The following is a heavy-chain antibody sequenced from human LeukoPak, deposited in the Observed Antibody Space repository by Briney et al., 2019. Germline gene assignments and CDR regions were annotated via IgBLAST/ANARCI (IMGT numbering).Heavy chain of an antibody. Sequence: SETLSLTCTVSGGSISSGDYYWSWIRQPPGKGLEWIGYIYYSGSTYYNPSLKSRVTLSVDTSKHQFSLKLRSVTAADPAVYYWASIYRDFDYWGQGTLVTVSS. CDR1: GGSISSGDYY. D-gene: IGHD3-9*01. J-gene: IGHJ4*02. CDR2: IYYSGST. V-gene: IGHV4-30-4*01. CDR3: ASIYRDFDY.